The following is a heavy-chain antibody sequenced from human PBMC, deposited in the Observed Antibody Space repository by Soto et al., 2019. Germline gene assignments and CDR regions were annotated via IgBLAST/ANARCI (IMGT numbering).Heavy chain of an antibody. J-gene: IGHJ4*02. Sequence: QVQLVQSGAEVKKPGASVRVSCQASGYIFTNFYIHWVRQAPGQGLEWMAIINPTCGITNNAQQFQGRVTVTFDTSTSTVFMDLNSLKYEDTAVYYCARHLTAGDSWGQGTLVIVSS. D-gene: IGHD6-13*01. V-gene: IGHV1-46*03. CDR3: ARHLTAGDS. CDR2: INPTCGIT. CDR1: GYIFTNFY.